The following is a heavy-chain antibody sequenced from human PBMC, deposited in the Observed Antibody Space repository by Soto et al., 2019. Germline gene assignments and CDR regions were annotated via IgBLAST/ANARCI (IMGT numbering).Heavy chain of an antibody. CDR3: ARDIVVVVAAKEMTTPGYYYYGMDV. V-gene: IGHV1-18*01. Sequence: ASVKVSCKASGYTFTSYGISWVRQAPGQGLEWMGWISAYNGNTNYAQKLQGRVTMTTDTSTSTAYMELRSLRSDDTAVYYCARDIVVVVAAKEMTTPGYYYYGMDVWGQGTTVTVSS. CDR1: GYTFTSYG. D-gene: IGHD2-15*01. J-gene: IGHJ6*02. CDR2: ISAYNGNT.